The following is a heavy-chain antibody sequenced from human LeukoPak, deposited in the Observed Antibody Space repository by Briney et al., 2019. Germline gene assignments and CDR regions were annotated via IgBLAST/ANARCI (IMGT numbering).Heavy chain of an antibody. J-gene: IGHJ5*02. CDR2: ISAYNGNT. Sequence: PGASVKVSCKASGYTFTSYGISWVRQAPGQGLEWMGWISAYNGNTNYAQKLQGRVTMTTDTSTSTAYMELRSLRSDDTAVYYCARGIELGKLDFGDNWFDPWGQGTLVTVSS. V-gene: IGHV1-18*01. CDR1: GYTFTSYG. D-gene: IGHD7-27*01. CDR3: ARGIELGKLDFGDNWFDP.